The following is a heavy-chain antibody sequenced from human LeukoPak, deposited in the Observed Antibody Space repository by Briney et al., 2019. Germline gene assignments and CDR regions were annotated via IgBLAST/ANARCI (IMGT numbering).Heavy chain of an antibody. V-gene: IGHV4-39*01. Sequence: SETLSLTCTVSGGSISSSSYYWGWLRQPPGKGLEWIGSIYYSGSTYYNPSLKSRVTISVDTSKNQFSLKLSSVTAADTAVYYCARHKTTVVTLYYFDYWGQGTLVTVSS. CDR2: IYYSGST. CDR3: ARHKTTVVTLYYFDY. CDR1: GGSISSSSYY. J-gene: IGHJ4*02. D-gene: IGHD4-23*01.